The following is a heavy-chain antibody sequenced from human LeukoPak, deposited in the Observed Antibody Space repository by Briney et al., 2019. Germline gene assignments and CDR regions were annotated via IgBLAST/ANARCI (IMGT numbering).Heavy chain of an antibody. CDR2: ISVSGGGT. CDR1: GFTFRSYA. V-gene: IGHV3-23*01. J-gene: IGHJ4*02. CDR3: AKDFVPASMFAWFDD. Sequence: GGSLRLSCAASGFTFRSYAMNWVRQPPGKGLEWVSVISVSGGGTFYADSVKGSFTISRDNTKNTMYLKMNSLRAEDTAVYYCAKDFVPASMFAWFDDWRQGTLVTVSS. D-gene: IGHD3-10*02.